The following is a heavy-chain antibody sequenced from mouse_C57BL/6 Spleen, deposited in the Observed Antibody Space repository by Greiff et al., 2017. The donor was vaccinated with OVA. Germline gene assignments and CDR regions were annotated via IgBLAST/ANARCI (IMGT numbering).Heavy chain of an antibody. D-gene: IGHD3-3*01. V-gene: IGHV1-81*01. CDR1: GYTFTSYG. J-gene: IGHJ4*01. CDR3: ARKGVGGDAMDY. Sequence: VQRVESGAELARPGASVKLSCKASGYTFTSYGISWVKQRTGQGLEWIGEIYPRSGNTYYNEKFKGKATLTADKSSSTAYMELRSLTSEDSAVYFCARKGVGGDAMDYWGQGTSVTVSS. CDR2: IYPRSGNT.